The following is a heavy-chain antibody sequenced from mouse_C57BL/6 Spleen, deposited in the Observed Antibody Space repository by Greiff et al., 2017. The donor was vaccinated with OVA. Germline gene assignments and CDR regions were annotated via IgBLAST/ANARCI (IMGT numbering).Heavy chain of an antibody. Sequence: VQLQESGAELARPGASVKMSCKASGYTFTSYTMHWVKQRPGQGLEWIGYINPSSGYTKYNQKFKDKATLTADKSSSTAYMQLSSLTSEDSAVYYCASGSLYYAMDYWGQGTSVTVSS. CDR3: ASGSLYYAMDY. D-gene: IGHD1-1*01. CDR1: GYTFTSYT. CDR2: INPSSGYT. J-gene: IGHJ4*01. V-gene: IGHV1-4*01.